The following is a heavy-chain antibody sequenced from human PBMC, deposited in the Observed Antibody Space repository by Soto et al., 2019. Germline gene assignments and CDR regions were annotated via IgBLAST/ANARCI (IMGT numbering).Heavy chain of an antibody. V-gene: IGHV4-39*01. CDR3: APLSVSLSGPYGIHV. D-gene: IGHD2-15*01. J-gene: IGHJ6*02. CDR2: MFYSGLT. CDR1: GYSVTSSDYY. Sequence: SETLSLTCSVSGYSVTSSDYYWAWIRQPPGKGLEWIGSMFYSGLTYYNPSLKSRVTLSVDTSKNQLSVRLNSVTAADTAVYYCAPLSVSLSGPYGIHVWGQGTTVTVSS.